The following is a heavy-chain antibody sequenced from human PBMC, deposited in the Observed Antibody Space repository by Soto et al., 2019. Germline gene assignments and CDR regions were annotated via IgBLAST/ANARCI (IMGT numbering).Heavy chain of an antibody. Sequence: ASVKVSCKASGYTLTSYYLHWVRQAPGQGPEWMGIINPSGGITNDAQRFQDRVTMTSDTSTSTVYMELSSLRSEDTAVYYCARGISTTRYYYYYGMDVWGQGTTVTVS. J-gene: IGHJ6*02. CDR3: ARGISTTRYYYYYGMDV. CDR1: GYTLTSYY. V-gene: IGHV1-46*01. D-gene: IGHD2-2*01. CDR2: INPSGGIT.